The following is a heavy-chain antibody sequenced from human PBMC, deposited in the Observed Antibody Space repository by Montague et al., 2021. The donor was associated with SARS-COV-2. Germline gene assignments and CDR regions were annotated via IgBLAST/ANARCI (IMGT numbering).Heavy chain of an antibody. D-gene: IGHD1-20*01. J-gene: IGHJ6*02. CDR3: ARRVTGTTVHYYYYGMDG. Sequence: SETLSLTCTVSGGSISSSSYYWGWIRQPPGKGLEWIGSIYYSGSTYYNPSLKSRVTISVDTSKNQFSLKLSSVTAADTAVYYCARRVTGTTVHYYYYGMDGRGPGTTVPLS. CDR2: IYYSGST. V-gene: IGHV4-39*01. CDR1: GGSISSSSYY.